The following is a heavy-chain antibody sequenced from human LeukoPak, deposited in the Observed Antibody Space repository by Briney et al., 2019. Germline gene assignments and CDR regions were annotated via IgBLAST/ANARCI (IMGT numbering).Heavy chain of an antibody. Sequence: PGGSLRLSCAASGFTLSSYGMSWVRQAPGKGREGVSAISGSGGSTYYADSVKGRFTISRDNSKNTLYLQMNSLRAEDTAVYYCAKDTAHCGGDCPPPFFDYWGQGTLVTVSS. CDR1: GFTLSSYG. CDR3: AKDTAHCGGDCPPPFFDY. J-gene: IGHJ4*02. CDR2: ISGSGGST. D-gene: IGHD2-21*02. V-gene: IGHV3-23*01.